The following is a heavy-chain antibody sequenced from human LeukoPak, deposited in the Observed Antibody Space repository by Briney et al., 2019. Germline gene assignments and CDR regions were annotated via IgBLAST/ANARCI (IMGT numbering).Heavy chain of an antibody. D-gene: IGHD3-3*01. Sequence: EGSLRLSCAASGFSFSRYDIHWVRQAPGKGLEWVAFIRYDGSNKNYADSVKGRFTISRDNFMSTVYLQMNSLRAEDTAVYYCAKDRQTITIFGVVNTPRANFDYWGQGTLVTVSS. V-gene: IGHV3-30*02. CDR2: IRYDGSNK. CDR3: AKDRQTITIFGVVNTPRANFDY. J-gene: IGHJ4*02. CDR1: GFSFSRYD.